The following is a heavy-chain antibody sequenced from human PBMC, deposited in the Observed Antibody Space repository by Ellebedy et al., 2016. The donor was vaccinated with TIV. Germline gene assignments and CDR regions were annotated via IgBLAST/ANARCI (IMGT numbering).Heavy chain of an antibody. Sequence: GGSLRLSCAASGFTFTSYSVDWVRQAPGKGLEWVSSISSSSSYIYYADSVKGRFTTSRDNARNTLYLQMNSLRGEDTAVYFCARDRGDYSISGPWGQGTLVTVSS. CDR3: ARDRGDYSISGP. CDR2: ISSSSSYI. J-gene: IGHJ5*02. CDR1: GFTFTSYS. D-gene: IGHD4-11*01. V-gene: IGHV3-21*01.